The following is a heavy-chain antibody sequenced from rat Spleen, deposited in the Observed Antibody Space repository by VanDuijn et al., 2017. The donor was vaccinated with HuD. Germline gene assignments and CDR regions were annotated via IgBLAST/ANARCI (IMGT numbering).Heavy chain of an antibody. Sequence: EVQLVESGGGLVQPGRSLKLSCVASGFTFNNYWMTWIRQAPGKGLEWIGEINKDSSIRKYIPSLKEKINISRDNAQNTLYLQMSKLGSEDTAMYYCVREEGGVRDWGQGVMVTVSS. CDR1: GFTFNNYW. V-gene: IGHV4-2*01. CDR3: VREEGGVRD. CDR2: INKDSSIR. J-gene: IGHJ2*01. D-gene: IGHD4-3*01.